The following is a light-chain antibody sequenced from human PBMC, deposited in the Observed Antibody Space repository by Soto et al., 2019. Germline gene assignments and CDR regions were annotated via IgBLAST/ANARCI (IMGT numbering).Light chain of an antibody. Sequence: VVTQSPATLSVFPGETATLSCRASQSVSSDLGWDQQRPGQAPRLLIYGASTRATGIPARFRGSGSGTEFRLTISSLQYEDFATYSYKQYNTWHPNMAFGRGTKVEIK. CDR2: GAS. J-gene: IGKJ1*01. CDR3: KQYNTWHPNMA. V-gene: IGKV3-15*01. CDR1: QSVSSD.